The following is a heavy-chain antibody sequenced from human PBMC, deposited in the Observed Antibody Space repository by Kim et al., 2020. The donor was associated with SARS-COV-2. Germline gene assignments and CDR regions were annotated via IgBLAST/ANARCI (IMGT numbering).Heavy chain of an antibody. J-gene: IGHJ6*03. D-gene: IGHD6-6*01. CDR3: ARDNSSSNLEDYYYYYYMDV. V-gene: IGHV3-74*01. CDR1: GFTFSSYW. CDR2: INSDGSST. Sequence: GGSLRLSCAASGFTFSSYWMHWVRQAPGKGLVWVSRINSDGSSTSYADSVKGRFTISRDNAKNTLYLQMNSLRAEDTAVYYCARDNSSSNLEDYYYYYYMDVWGKGTTVTVSS.